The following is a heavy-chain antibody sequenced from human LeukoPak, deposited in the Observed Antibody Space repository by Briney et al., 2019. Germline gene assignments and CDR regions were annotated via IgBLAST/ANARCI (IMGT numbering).Heavy chain of an antibody. Sequence: ASVRVSCKASGYTFSSYGINWVRQAPGQGLEWMGWISPLSGNTDYAQNFQGRVTMTTDTSSSTAYMELRSLRSDDTAIYHCARDYLAAPAYWGQGTLVTVSS. D-gene: IGHD6-6*01. CDR1: GYTFSSYG. CDR2: ISPLSGNT. J-gene: IGHJ4*02. CDR3: ARDYLAAPAY. V-gene: IGHV1-18*01.